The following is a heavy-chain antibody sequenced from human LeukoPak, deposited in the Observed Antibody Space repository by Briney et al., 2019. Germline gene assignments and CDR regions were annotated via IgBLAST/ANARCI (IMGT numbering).Heavy chain of an antibody. V-gene: IGHV3-48*01. CDR3: ARGPLYDITGSYGL. J-gene: IGHJ4*02. Sequence: PGGSLRLSCAASGFTFSAHTMNWVRLAPGKGLEWVSYIGSTSITIYYAHSVEGRFTISGDNAKNSLYLQMSSLRVEDTAVYYCARGPLYDITGSYGLWGQGTLVIVSS. CDR1: GFTFSAHT. D-gene: IGHD2-8*01. CDR2: IGSTSITI.